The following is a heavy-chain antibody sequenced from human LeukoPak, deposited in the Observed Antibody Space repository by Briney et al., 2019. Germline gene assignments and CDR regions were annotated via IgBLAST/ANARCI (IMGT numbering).Heavy chain of an antibody. J-gene: IGHJ4*02. CDR1: GFTLNSHW. D-gene: IGHD1-7*01. CDR2: INQDGSAK. V-gene: IGHV3-7*01. Sequence: GGSLRLSCAVSGFTLNSHWMSWVRQAPGKGLEWVANINQDGSAKYYVDPVRGRFTISRDNAKNSMYLQMNSLRAEDTAVYYCARWDIRGTAHQLDYWGQGTLVTVSS. CDR3: ARWDIRGTAHQLDY.